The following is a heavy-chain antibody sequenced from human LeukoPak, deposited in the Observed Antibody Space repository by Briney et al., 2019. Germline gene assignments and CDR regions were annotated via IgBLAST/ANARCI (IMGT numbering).Heavy chain of an antibody. CDR1: GFTFSSYA. CDR2: ISASGGGA. V-gene: IGHV3-23*01. D-gene: IGHD2-15*01. CDR3: ARRVGHVVAAYYFDY. Sequence: PGGSLRLSCAASGFTFSSYAMNWVRQAPGKGLEWVSVISASGGGAYYADSVKGRFTISRDNSKNTLYLQMNSLRAEDTAVYYCARRVGHVVAAYYFDYWGQGTLVTVSS. J-gene: IGHJ4*02.